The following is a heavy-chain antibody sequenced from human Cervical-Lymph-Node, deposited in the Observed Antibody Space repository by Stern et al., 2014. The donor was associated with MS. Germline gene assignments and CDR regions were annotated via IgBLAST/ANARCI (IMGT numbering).Heavy chain of an antibody. D-gene: IGHD5-12*01. V-gene: IGHV1-69*01. J-gene: IGHJ4*02. CDR1: GGTFSSYA. Sequence: QMQLVQSGAEVKKPGSSVKVSCKASGGTFSSYAISWVRQAPGQGLEWMGGIIPIFGTANYAQKFQGRVTITADESTGTAYMELSSLRSEDTAVYYCARGRLLRVATILYYFDYWGQGTLVTVSS. CDR3: ARGRLLRVATILYYFDY. CDR2: IIPIFGTA.